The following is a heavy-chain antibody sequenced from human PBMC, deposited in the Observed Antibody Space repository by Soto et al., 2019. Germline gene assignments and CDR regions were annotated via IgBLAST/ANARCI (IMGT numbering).Heavy chain of an antibody. CDR3: ARGTGSPGYCSGDSCYTFDY. Sequence: GASVKVSCKASGYTFTSYGISWVRQAPGQGLEWMGWISAYNGNTNYAQKVQGRVTMTTDTSTSTAYMELRSLRSDDTAVYYCARGTGSPGYCSGDSCYTFDYWGQGTLVTVSS. CDR2: ISAYNGNT. V-gene: IGHV1-18*04. D-gene: IGHD2-15*01. CDR1: GYTFTSYG. J-gene: IGHJ4*02.